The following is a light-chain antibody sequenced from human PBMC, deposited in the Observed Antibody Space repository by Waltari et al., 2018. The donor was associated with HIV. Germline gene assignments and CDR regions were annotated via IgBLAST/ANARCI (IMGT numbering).Light chain of an antibody. CDR3: QCYDSRLSGLRV. Sequence: SVLTQPTSVSGAPGQGVTITCIGNNSNIGAPFDVHWYRQAPGTAPKLVIYGDSVRPPGVPDRFSGSRSVASVSRDMTGLRAEDEGDYYCQCYDSRLSGLRVFGGGTKLTVL. J-gene: IGLJ3*02. CDR1: NSNIGAPFD. CDR2: GDS. V-gene: IGLV1-40*01.